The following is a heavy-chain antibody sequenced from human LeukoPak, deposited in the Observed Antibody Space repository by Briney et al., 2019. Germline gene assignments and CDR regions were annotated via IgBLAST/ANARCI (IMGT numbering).Heavy chain of an antibody. CDR1: GGTFSSYA. Sequence: SVKVSCKASGGTFSSYAISWVRQAPGQGLEWMGGIIPIFGTANYAQKFRGRVTITADESTSTAYMELSSLRSEDTAVYYCARGSFGVDTRTGEGWNYWGQGTLVTVSS. CDR2: IIPIFGTA. D-gene: IGHD3-3*01. V-gene: IGHV1-69*13. CDR3: ARGSFGVDTRTGEGWNY. J-gene: IGHJ4*02.